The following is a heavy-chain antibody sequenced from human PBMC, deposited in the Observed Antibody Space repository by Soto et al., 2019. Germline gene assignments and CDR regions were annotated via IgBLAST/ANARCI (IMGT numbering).Heavy chain of an antibody. Sequence: QVQLQESGPGLVKPSQTLSLTCTVSGGSISSGNYYWSWIRQPPGKGQEWIGFISYSGSTYYSTSLKSRVTISVDTSKSQFSLNLSFVTAADTAVYYCATMGTPATGLYFFDYWGQGSLVTVSS. D-gene: IGHD2-15*01. CDR3: ATMGTPATGLYFFDY. CDR2: ISYSGST. J-gene: IGHJ4*02. V-gene: IGHV4-30-4*01. CDR1: GGSISSGNYY.